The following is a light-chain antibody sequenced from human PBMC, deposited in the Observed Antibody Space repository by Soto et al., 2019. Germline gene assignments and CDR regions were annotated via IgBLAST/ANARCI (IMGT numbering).Light chain of an antibody. J-gene: IGKJ4*01. CDR2: AAS. CDR1: QGIGVY. Sequence: DIQMTQSPSSLSASLGDRVTITCRASQGIGVYLAWFQQKPGNAPKLLIYAASTLQSGVPSRFSGCGSGTDFTLTVSCLQPEDVATYYCQKYNSAPLTFGGATRVEIK. CDR3: QKYNSAPLT. V-gene: IGKV1-27*01.